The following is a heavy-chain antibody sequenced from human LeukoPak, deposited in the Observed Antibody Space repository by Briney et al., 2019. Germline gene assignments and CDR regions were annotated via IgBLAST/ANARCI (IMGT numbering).Heavy chain of an antibody. CDR1: GGTFSSYA. J-gene: IGHJ6*02. CDR3: AGREGGYDYKVYYYYGMDV. V-gene: IGHV1-69*04. D-gene: IGHD5-12*01. Sequence: SVKVSCKASGGTFSSYAISWVRQAPGQGLEWMGRIIPILGIANYAQKFQGRVTITADKSTSTAYMELSSLRSEDKAVYYCAGREGGYDYKVYYYYGMDVWGQGTTVTVSS. CDR2: IIPILGIA.